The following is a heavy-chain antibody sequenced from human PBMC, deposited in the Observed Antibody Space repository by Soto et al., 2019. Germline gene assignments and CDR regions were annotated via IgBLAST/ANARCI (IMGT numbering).Heavy chain of an antibody. CDR3: ARDSSTTYYYGMDV. D-gene: IGHD4-4*01. CDR2: IYYTGST. Sequence: KPSETLSLTCTVSGGSVSSGSHYWTWSRQPPGKGLEWIGCIYYTGSTNYNPSLKSRLTMSLDTSENQFSLKLSSVTAADTAVYYCARDSSTTYYYGMDVWGQGTTVTVSS. V-gene: IGHV4-61*01. CDR1: GGSVSSGSHY. J-gene: IGHJ6*02.